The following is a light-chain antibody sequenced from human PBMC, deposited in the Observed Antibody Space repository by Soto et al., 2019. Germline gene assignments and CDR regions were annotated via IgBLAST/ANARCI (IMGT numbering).Light chain of an antibody. CDR2: GVS. CDR1: QYVSSH. J-gene: IGKJ1*01. Sequence: EIVLTQSPVNLSVSPGERVTLSCRASQYVSSHFAWYQQRPGQAPRLIIYGVSTRATGVPARFSGSGSGTEFTLTISRLEAEDFAVYYCQQYSNSPRAFGQGTKVDIK. V-gene: IGKV3-15*01. CDR3: QQYSNSPRA.